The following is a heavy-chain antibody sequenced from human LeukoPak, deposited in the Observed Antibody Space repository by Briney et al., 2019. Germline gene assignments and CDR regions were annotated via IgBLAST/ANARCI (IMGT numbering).Heavy chain of an antibody. CDR1: GFTFSTAW. Sequence: PGGSLRLSCTASGFTFSTAWMNWVRQAPEKGLEWVGRIKTKNVGGTTDYAAPVKGRFTISRDDSKNTLYLQMDSLKTEDTGVYYCTTDLPINMLQVDYWGQGTPVTVSS. D-gene: IGHD2-15*01. J-gene: IGHJ4*02. CDR2: IKTKNVGGTT. CDR3: TTDLPINMLQVDY. V-gene: IGHV3-15*01.